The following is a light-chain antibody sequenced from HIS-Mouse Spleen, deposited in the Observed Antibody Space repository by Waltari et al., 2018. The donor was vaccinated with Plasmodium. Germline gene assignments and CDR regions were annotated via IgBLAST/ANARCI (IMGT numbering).Light chain of an antibody. CDR3: GTWDSSLSAGV. Sequence: QSVLTHPPSVSAAPGHKVTIACSGRSSTIGTHAVSWYQQLPGTAPKLLIYDNNKRPSGIPDRFSGSKSGTSATLGITGLQTGDEADYYCGTWDSSLSAGVFGGGTKLTVL. J-gene: IGLJ3*02. V-gene: IGLV1-51*01. CDR1: SSTIGTHA. CDR2: DNN.